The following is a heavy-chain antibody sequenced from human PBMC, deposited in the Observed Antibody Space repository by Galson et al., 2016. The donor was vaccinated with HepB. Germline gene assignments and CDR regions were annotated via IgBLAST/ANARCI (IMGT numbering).Heavy chain of an antibody. CDR2: ISGSAANR. Sequence: SLRLSCAASGFTFSTYAMSWVRQAPGKGLEWVSTISGSAANRYYAESVKGRLTISRDNSRSTLYLQVNSLGAEDTAVYYCARDGYGMDFWGQGTSVTVSS. CDR3: ARDGYGMDF. CDR1: GFTFSTYA. V-gene: IGHV3-23*01. J-gene: IGHJ6*02.